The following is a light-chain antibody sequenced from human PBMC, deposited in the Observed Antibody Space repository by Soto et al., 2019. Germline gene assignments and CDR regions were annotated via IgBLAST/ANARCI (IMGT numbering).Light chain of an antibody. CDR3: QQRKSYPIT. CDR1: QDINTY. J-gene: IGKJ5*01. CDR2: AAS. V-gene: IGKV1-9*01. Sequence: DIQLTQSPSFLSASVGDRVTITCRASQDINTYLAWYQQKPGKAPKLLIFAASTLQNGVPSRFSGSGSGAEFTVTITRLRPEDFATYYCQQRKSYPITFGQGTRLEIK.